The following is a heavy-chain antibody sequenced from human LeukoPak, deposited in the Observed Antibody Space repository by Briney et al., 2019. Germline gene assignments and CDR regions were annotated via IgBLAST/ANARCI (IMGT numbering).Heavy chain of an antibody. Sequence: PGGSLRLSCAASGFTFSSHAMNWVRQAPGKGLEWVSSIGGIGAGTYYADSVKGRFTISRDNSKNTLYLQMDSLRAEDTALYYCAKAAYGDYVNWFDPWGQGILVIVSS. J-gene: IGHJ5*02. V-gene: IGHV3-23*01. CDR2: IGGIGAGT. CDR3: AKAAYGDYVNWFDP. D-gene: IGHD4-17*01. CDR1: GFTFSSHA.